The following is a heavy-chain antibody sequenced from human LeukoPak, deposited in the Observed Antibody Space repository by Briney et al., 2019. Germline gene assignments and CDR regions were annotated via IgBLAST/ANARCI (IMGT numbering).Heavy chain of an antibody. CDR1: GGSISSSSYY. Sequence: SETLSLTCTVSGGSISSSSYYWGWIRQPPGKGLEWIGSIYYSGSTYYNPSLKSRVTISVDTSKNQFSLKLSSVTAADTAVYYCARYDYSPSLSLVWGKGTTVTVSS. J-gene: IGHJ6*04. CDR3: ARYDYSPSLSLV. D-gene: IGHD4-11*01. CDR2: IYYSGST. V-gene: IGHV4-39*07.